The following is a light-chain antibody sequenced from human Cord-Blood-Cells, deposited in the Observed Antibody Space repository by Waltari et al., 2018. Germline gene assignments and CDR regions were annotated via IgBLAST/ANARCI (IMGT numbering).Light chain of an antibody. J-gene: IGLJ2*01. Sequence: QSVLTQPPSASVTPGQRVTISCSGSSSNIRSNTVNWYQQLPGTAPKLLIYSNNQRPSGVPDRFSGSKSGTSASLAISGLQSEDEADYYCAAWDDSLNGPVFGGGTKLTVL. CDR3: AAWDDSLNGPV. V-gene: IGLV1-44*01. CDR1: SSNIRSNT. CDR2: SNN.